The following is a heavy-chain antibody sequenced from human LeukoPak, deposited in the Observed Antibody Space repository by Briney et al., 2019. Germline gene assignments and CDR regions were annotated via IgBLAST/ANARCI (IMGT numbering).Heavy chain of an antibody. CDR1: GFHVSNNN. D-gene: IGHD3-22*01. CDR2: FYGVNNT. V-gene: IGHV3-53*01. Sequence: GGSLRLSCVASGFHVSNNNMSWVRQAPGKGLEWVAGFYGVNNTSYADSVKGRFTISRDNSKNTLYLQINSLRADDLAMYYCARDRVYDSSNSYYYAFDIWGQGTMVTVSS. CDR3: ARDRVYDSSNSYYYAFDI. J-gene: IGHJ3*02.